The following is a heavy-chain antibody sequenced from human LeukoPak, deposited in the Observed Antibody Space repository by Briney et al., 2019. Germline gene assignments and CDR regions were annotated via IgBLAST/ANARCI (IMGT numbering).Heavy chain of an antibody. D-gene: IGHD3-22*01. Sequence: GGSLRLSCAASGFTFSNAWMSWVRQAPGKGLEWVGRIKTKTDGVTTDYAAPVKGRFTISRDDSKNTLYLQMNSLKTEDTAVYFCTTGPLRITMIVVDSWGQGTLVTVSS. J-gene: IGHJ4*02. CDR3: TTGPLRITMIVVDS. CDR1: GFTFSNAW. V-gene: IGHV3-15*01. CDR2: IKTKTDGVTT.